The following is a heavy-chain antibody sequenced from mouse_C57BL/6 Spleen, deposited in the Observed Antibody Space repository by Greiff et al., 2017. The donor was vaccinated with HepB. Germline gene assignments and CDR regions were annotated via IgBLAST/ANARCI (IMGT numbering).Heavy chain of an antibody. CDR2: INPNNGGT. CDR1: GYTFTDYN. Sequence: EVHLVESGPELVKPGASVKMSCKASGYTFTDYNMHWVKQSHGKSLEWIGYINPNNGGTSYNQKFKGKATLTVNKSSSTAYMELRSLTSEDSAVYYCARNNYYGSRGGYFDYWGQGTTLTVSS. J-gene: IGHJ2*01. V-gene: IGHV1-22*01. D-gene: IGHD1-1*01. CDR3: ARNNYYGSRGGYFDY.